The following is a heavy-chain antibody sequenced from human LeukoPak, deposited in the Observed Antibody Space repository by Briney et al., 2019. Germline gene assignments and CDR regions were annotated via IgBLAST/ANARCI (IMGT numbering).Heavy chain of an antibody. CDR1: GYTFTGYY. CDR2: INPNSGGT. V-gene: IGHV1-2*02. D-gene: IGHD3-3*01. Sequence: ASVKVSCKASGYTFTGYYMHWVRQAPGQGLEWMGWINPNSGGTNYAQKFQGRVTMTRDTSISTAYMELSRLGSDDTAVYYCASGAVATIFGVVIIQHFDYWGQGTLVTVSS. J-gene: IGHJ4*02. CDR3: ASGAVATIFGVVIIQHFDY.